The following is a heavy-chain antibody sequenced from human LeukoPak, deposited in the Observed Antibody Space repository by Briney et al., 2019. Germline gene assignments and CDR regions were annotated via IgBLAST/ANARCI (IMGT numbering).Heavy chain of an antibody. J-gene: IGHJ4*02. V-gene: IGHV3-30*01. CDR1: GFTFSSYA. CDR2: ISYDGSNK. Sequence: PGGSLRLSCAAYGFTFSSYAMHWVRQAPGKGLEWLAVISYDGSNKYYADSVKGRFTISRDNSKNTLYLQMNSLRAEDTAVYYCARDLPQLWQLDYWGQGTLVTVSS. CDR3: ARDLPQLWQLDY. D-gene: IGHD5-18*01.